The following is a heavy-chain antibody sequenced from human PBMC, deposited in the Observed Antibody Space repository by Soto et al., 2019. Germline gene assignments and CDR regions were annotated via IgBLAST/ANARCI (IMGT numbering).Heavy chain of an antibody. CDR1: GFTFSSYW. CDR2: IAHDGSEK. Sequence: GGSLRLSCAVSGFTFSSYWMSWVRQAPGRGLEWVATIAHDGSEKFYVDSVKGRFTISRDNTKNLLYLQMNSLRAEDTAVYYCARDQPGYSYGYGLGYWGQGTLVTVSS. V-gene: IGHV3-7*01. J-gene: IGHJ4*02. D-gene: IGHD5-18*01. CDR3: ARDQPGYSYGYGLGY.